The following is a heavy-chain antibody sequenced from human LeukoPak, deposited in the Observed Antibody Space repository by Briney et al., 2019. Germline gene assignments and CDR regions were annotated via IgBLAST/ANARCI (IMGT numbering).Heavy chain of an antibody. D-gene: IGHD3/OR15-3a*01. CDR2: IYYSGST. CDR3: ARGTGYYSLFDY. V-gene: IGHV4-61*01. CDR1: GGSVSSGSYY. Sequence: NSSETLSLTCTVSGGSVSSGSYYWSWIRQPPGKGLEWIGYIYYSGSTNYNPSLKSRVTISVDTSKNQFSLKLSSVTAADTAVYYCARGTGYYSLFDYWGQGTLVTVSS. J-gene: IGHJ4*02.